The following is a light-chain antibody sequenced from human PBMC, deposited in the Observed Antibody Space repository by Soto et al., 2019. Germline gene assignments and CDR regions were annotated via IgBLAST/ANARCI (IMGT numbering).Light chain of an antibody. Sequence: QSVLTQPASVSGSPGQSITISCTGTSSDVGGYNYVSWYQHHPGKPPKLIIYDVSNRPSGVSIRFSGSKSDNTASLTISGLQPEDESDYHCSSYTTSNTRQIVFGTGTKVTVL. CDR2: DVS. CDR3: SSYTTSNTRQIV. CDR1: SSDVGGYNY. J-gene: IGLJ1*01. V-gene: IGLV2-14*03.